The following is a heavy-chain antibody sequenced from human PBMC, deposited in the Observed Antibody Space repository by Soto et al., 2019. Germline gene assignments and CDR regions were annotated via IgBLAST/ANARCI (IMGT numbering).Heavy chain of an antibody. Sequence: GGSLRLSCAASGFTFSDYYMSWIRQAPGKGLEWVAVIWYDGSNKYYADSVKGRFTISRDNSKNTLYLQMNSLRAEDTAVYYCARDSYGRGYYGMDVWGQGTTVTVSS. D-gene: IGHD3-10*01. V-gene: IGHV3-33*08. CDR1: GFTFSDYY. J-gene: IGHJ6*02. CDR2: IWYDGSNK. CDR3: ARDSYGRGYYGMDV.